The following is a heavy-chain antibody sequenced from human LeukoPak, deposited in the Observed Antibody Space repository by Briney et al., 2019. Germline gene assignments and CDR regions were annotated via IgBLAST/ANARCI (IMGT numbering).Heavy chain of an antibody. V-gene: IGHV3-23*01. CDR2: VTSRGVST. CDR3: GSDPNGDYVGALGY. Sequence: PGGSLRLSCTDSGFTFSSYALAWVRQAPGKGLEWVAAVTSRGVSTHYADSVKGRFTISRDNSKNTIYLQMNSLRAEDTAIYYCGSDPNGDYVGALGYWGRGTLVTVSS. CDR1: GFTFSSYA. J-gene: IGHJ4*01. D-gene: IGHD4-17*01.